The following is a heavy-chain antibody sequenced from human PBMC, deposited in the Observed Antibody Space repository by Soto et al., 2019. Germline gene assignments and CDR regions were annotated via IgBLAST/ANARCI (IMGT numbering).Heavy chain of an antibody. J-gene: IGHJ4*02. CDR3: ATLPRTIERTPAAIWSFDS. V-gene: IGHV1-24*01. Sequence: ASVKVSCKVSGYSLSDLSIHWVRQAPGKGLEWMGALDAEDGETIYAQKLQGRGTMTEDTSTDTAYMELSSLTSEDTAMYYCATLPRTIERTPAAIWSFDSWGRGTLGTVSS. CDR1: GYSLSDLS. D-gene: IGHD2-2*01. CDR2: LDAEDGET.